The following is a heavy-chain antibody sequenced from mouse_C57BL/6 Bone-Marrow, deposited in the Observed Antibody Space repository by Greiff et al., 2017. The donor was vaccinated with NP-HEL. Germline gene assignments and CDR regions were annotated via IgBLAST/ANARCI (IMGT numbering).Heavy chain of an antibody. CDR1: GYAFSSSW. Sequence: QVHVKQSGPELVKPGASVKISCKASGYAFSSSWMNWVKQRPGKGLEWIGRIYPGDGDTNYNGKFKGKATLTADKSSSTAYMQLSSLTSEDSAVYFCARLTTVVARGYFDVWGTGTTVTVSS. CDR3: ARLTTVVARGYFDV. V-gene: IGHV1-82*01. D-gene: IGHD1-1*01. J-gene: IGHJ1*03. CDR2: IYPGDGDT.